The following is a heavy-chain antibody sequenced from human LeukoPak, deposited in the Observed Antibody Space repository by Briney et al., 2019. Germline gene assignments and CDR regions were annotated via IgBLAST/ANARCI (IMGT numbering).Heavy chain of an antibody. CDR1: GGSISSGDYY. D-gene: IGHD3-10*01. CDR3: ARDLGRWFDP. V-gene: IGHV4-30-4*01. CDR2: IYYSGST. Sequence: SETLSLTCTVSGGSISSGDYYWSWIRQPPGKGLEWIGYIYYSGSTYYNPSLKSRVTISVDTSKDQFSLKLSSVTAADTAVYYCARDLGRWFDPWGQGTLVTVSS. J-gene: IGHJ5*02.